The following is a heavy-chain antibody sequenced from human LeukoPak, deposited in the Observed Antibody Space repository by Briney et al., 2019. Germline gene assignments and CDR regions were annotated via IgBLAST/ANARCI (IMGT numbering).Heavy chain of an antibody. CDR1: GFTFSSYW. V-gene: IGHV3-74*03. CDR2: INSDGSIT. D-gene: IGHD3-10*01. CDR3: ARGHGSPGDY. J-gene: IGHJ4*02. Sequence: PGGSLRLSCAASGFTFSSYWMHWVRQAPGKGLVCVSRINSDGSITTYADSVKGRFTISRDNAKNTLYLQMNSLRAEDMAVYYCARGHGSPGDYWGQGTLVTVSS.